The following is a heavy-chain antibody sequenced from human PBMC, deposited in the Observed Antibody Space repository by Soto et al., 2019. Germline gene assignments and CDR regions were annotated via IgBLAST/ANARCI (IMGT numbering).Heavy chain of an antibody. CDR2: VNPDGSET. V-gene: IGHV3-7*05. J-gene: IGHJ5*01. Sequence: EMRLVESGGDLVQPGESLTISYAASGLTLNRYWMTWVRQAPGKGLEWVGNVNPDGSETDFADFVRGRFTISRDNAKNSLYLQMNSLRVDDTAVYFCARGKGWVDSWGQGTLVTVSS. CDR3: ARGKGWVDS. CDR1: GLTLNRYW.